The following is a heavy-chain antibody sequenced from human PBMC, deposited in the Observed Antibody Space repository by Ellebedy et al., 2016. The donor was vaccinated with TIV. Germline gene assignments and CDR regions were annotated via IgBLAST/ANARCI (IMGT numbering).Heavy chain of an antibody. CDR3: ARDLGPGYSYGLRGMDV. J-gene: IGHJ6*02. CDR1: GFTFSSYG. Sequence: PGGSLRLSCAASGFTFSSYGMHWVRQAPGRGLEWVAVIWYDGSNKYYADSVKGRFTISRDTSKNTLYLQMNSLRAEDTAVYYCARDLGPGYSYGLRGMDVWGQGTTVTVSS. D-gene: IGHD5-18*01. CDR2: IWYDGSNK. V-gene: IGHV3-33*01.